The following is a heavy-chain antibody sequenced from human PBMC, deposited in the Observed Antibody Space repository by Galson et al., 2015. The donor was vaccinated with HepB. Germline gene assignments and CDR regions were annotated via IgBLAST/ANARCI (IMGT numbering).Heavy chain of an antibody. CDR2: ISSNGGST. D-gene: IGHD5-12*01. V-gene: IGHV3-64*01. J-gene: IGHJ3*02. CDR1: GFTFSSYA. CDR3: ARVSGYDAMGDALDI. Sequence: SLRLSCAASGFTFSSYAMHWVRQAPGKGLEYVSAISSNGGSTCYANSVKGRFTISRDNSKNTLYLQMGSLRAEDMAVYYCARVSGYDAMGDALDIWGQGTMVTVSS.